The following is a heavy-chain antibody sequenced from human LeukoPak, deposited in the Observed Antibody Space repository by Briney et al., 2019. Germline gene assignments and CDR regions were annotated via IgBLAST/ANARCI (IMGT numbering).Heavy chain of an antibody. CDR2: IIPIFGTA. Sequence: ASVKVSCKASGGTFSSYAISWVGQAPGQGLEWMGGIIPIFGTANYAQKFQGRVTITTDESTSTAYMELSSLRSEDTAVYYCARSRFCSSTSCYLGTNYYYYHYYMDVWGKGTTVTVSS. CDR3: ARSRFCSSTSCYLGTNYYYYHYYMDV. J-gene: IGHJ6*03. V-gene: IGHV1-69*05. CDR1: GGTFSSYA. D-gene: IGHD2-2*01.